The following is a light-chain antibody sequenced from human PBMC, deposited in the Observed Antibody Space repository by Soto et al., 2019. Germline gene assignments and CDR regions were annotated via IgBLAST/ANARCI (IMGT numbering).Light chain of an antibody. V-gene: IGKV3-11*01. CDR3: QQRSHWPPLT. J-gene: IGKJ4*01. Sequence: EVVLTQSPATLSLSPGERATLSCRASQSVSRYLAWYQQKPGQAPRLLIYDASNRATGIPARFSGSGSGTDFTLTISSLEPEDFAVYYCQQRSHWPPLTFGGGTKVDIK. CDR1: QSVSRY. CDR2: DAS.